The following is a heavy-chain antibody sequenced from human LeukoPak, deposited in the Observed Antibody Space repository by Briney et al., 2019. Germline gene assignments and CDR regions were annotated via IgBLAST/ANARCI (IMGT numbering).Heavy chain of an antibody. D-gene: IGHD1-14*01. V-gene: IGHV3-30*02. J-gene: IGHJ3*02. CDR1: GFTFSSYG. Sequence: GGSLRLSCAASGFTFSSYGMHWVRQAPGKGLEWVAFIRYDGSNKYYADSVKGRFTISRDNSKNTLYLQMSSLRAEDTAVYYCAKVAPGDDAFDIWGQGTMVTVSS. CDR2: IRYDGSNK. CDR3: AKVAPGDDAFDI.